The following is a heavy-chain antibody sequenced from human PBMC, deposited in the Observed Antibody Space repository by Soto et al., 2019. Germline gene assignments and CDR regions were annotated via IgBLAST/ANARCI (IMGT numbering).Heavy chain of an antibody. J-gene: IGHJ4*02. Sequence: QITLKESGPTLVKPTQTLTLPCTFSGFSLSTSGVGVGWIRQPPGKALEWLALIYWDDYKRYSPSLKSRLTITKDISNNQVVFTMINMDPVDTATYYCAHRRSYCSGGSCYSGFDYWGQGTLVTVSS. CDR1: GFSLSTSGVG. D-gene: IGHD2-15*01. CDR3: AHRRSYCSGGSCYSGFDY. CDR2: IYWDDYK. V-gene: IGHV2-5*02.